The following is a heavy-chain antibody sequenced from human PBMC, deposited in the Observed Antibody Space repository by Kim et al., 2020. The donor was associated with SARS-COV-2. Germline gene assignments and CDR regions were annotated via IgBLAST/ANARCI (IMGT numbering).Heavy chain of an antibody. CDR2: IYYSGST. Sequence: SETLSLTCTVSGGSISSSSYYWGWIRQPPGKGLEWIGSIYYSGSTYYNPSLKSRVTISVDTSKNQFSLKLSSVTAADTAVYYCADTRRAGYYYYYYMDVWGKGTTVTVSS. D-gene: IGHD6-13*01. J-gene: IGHJ6*03. CDR3: ADTRRAGYYYYYYMDV. CDR1: GGSISSSSYY. V-gene: IGHV4-39*01.